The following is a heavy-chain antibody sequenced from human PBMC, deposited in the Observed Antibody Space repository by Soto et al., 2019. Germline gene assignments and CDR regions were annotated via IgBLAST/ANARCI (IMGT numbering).Heavy chain of an antibody. CDR2: VSPYSNIT. Sequence: QMQLVQSGAEVKKPGASVTVSCKASDYIFTTYGISWVRQAPGQGLEWMGWVSPYSNITHYAQKFQGRVTMTTGTSTSTVYMELRSLRSDDTAMYYCARNGERDLGLNYYFYYGMDVWGQGTSVTVSS. CDR1: DYIFTTYG. CDR3: ARNGERDLGLNYYFYYGMDV. J-gene: IGHJ6*02. D-gene: IGHD3-10*01. V-gene: IGHV1-18*01.